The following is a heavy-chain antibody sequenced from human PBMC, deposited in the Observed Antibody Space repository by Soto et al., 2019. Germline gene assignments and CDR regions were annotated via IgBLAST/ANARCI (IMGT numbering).Heavy chain of an antibody. J-gene: IGHJ5*02. CDR3: AHCVVLYTINWFDP. V-gene: IGHV2-5*02. CDR2: IYWDDDK. Sequence: SGPTLVKPTQTLTLTCTFSGFSLSTSGVGVGWIRQPPGKALEWLALIYWDDDKRYSPSLKSRLTITKDTSKNQVVLTMTNMDPVDTATYYCAHCVVLYTINWFDPWGQGTLVTVSS. CDR1: GFSLSTSGVG. D-gene: IGHD2-8*01.